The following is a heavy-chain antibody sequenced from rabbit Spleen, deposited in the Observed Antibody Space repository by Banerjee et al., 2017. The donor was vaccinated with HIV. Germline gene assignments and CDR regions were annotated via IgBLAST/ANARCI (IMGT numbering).Heavy chain of an antibody. D-gene: IGHD2-1*01. J-gene: IGHJ4*01. CDR3: VRDRANIGGDYGPYYFDL. CDR2: IDPLFSNT. CDR1: GFDFSGYG. Sequence: QEQLVESGGGLVQPGGSLKLSCKASGFDFSGYGVSWVRQAPGKGLEWIGYIDPLFSNTYSASWVNGRFTISSHNAQNTLYLQLNSLTAADTATYFCVRDRANIGGDYGPYYFDLWGPGTLVTVS. V-gene: IGHV1S47*01.